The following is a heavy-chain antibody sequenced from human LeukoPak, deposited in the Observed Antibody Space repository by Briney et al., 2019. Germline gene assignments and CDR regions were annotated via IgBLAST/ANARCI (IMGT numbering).Heavy chain of an antibody. J-gene: IGHJ4*02. Sequence: TLSLTCTVSGGSISSYYWSWIRQHPGKGLEWIGYIYYSGSTYYNPSLKSRVTISVDTSKNQFSLKLSSVTAADTAVYYCARDYRRDGYNYIDYWGQGTLVTVSS. D-gene: IGHD5-24*01. CDR2: IYYSGST. CDR1: GGSISSYY. CDR3: ARDYRRDGYNYIDY. V-gene: IGHV4-31*03.